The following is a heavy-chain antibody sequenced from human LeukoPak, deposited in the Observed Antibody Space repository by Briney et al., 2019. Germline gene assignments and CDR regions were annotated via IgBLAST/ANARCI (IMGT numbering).Heavy chain of an antibody. J-gene: IGHJ4*02. CDR2: ISSSGST. V-gene: IGHV4-61*02. D-gene: IGHD3-9*01. CDR3: AGISLTGYAPISGYFDY. CDR1: GDSISSGDYY. Sequence: SETLSLTCTVSGDSISSGDYYWSWIRQPAGKGLEWIGRISSSGSTNYNPSLKSRVTISVDTSKNQFSLKLSSVTAADTAVYYCAGISLTGYAPISGYFDYWGQGTLVTVSS.